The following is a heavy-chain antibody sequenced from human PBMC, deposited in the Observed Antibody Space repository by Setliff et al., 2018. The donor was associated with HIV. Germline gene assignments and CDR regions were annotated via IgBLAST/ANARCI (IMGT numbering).Heavy chain of an antibody. V-gene: IGHV4-59*01. J-gene: IGHJ4*02. D-gene: IGHD3-22*01. CDR2: IYYSRST. CDR1: GGSISSYY. Sequence: SETLSLTCAVSGGSISSYYWSWIRQPPGKGLEWIGYIYYSRSTNYNPSLKSRVTISVDTSKNQFSLKLSSVTATDTAVYYCARDSDYYDSSGRHIRLFDYWGQGTLVTVSS. CDR3: ARDSDYYDSSGRHIRLFDY.